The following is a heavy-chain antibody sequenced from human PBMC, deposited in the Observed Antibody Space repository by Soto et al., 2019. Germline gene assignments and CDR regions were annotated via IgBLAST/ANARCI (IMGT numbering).Heavy chain of an antibody. Sequence: SQTLSLTCAISGDSVSSNNASWNWIRQSPSRGLEWLGRTYYRSRWYNDYAVSVKSRITVNPDTSKNQFSLQLTSVTPEDTAVYYCAGTTSHYWYYMDVWGKGTTVTVSS. CDR3: AGTTSHYWYYMDV. V-gene: IGHV6-1*01. CDR2: TYYRSRWYN. J-gene: IGHJ6*03. D-gene: IGHD1-7*01. CDR1: GDSVSSNNAS.